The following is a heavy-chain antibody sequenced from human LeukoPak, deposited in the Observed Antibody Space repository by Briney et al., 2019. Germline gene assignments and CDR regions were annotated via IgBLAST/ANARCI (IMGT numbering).Heavy chain of an antibody. CDR2: IFFTGRT. J-gene: IGHJ4*02. CDR1: GGSVNSGAYY. V-gene: IGHV4-31*03. D-gene: IGHD3-10*01. Sequence: SETLSLTCTASGGSVNSGAYYWSWIRQFPGKGLEWIGQIFFTGRTDYNPSLKSRLAISIDTSRDQFSLELSSVSAADTATYYCARDRASGMDYWGQGILVTVSS. CDR3: ARDRASGMDY.